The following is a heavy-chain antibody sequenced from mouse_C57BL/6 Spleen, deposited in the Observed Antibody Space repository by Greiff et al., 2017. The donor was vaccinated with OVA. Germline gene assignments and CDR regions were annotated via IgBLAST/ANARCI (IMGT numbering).Heavy chain of an antibody. Sequence: EVKLVESEGGLVQPGSSMKLSCTASGFTFSDYYMAWVRQVPEKGLEWVANINYDGSSTYYLDSLKSRFIISRDNAKNILYLQMSSLKSEDTATYYCARGGSYYGSPYAMDYWGQGTSVTVSS. CDR2: INYDGSST. J-gene: IGHJ4*01. CDR1: GFTFSDYY. D-gene: IGHD1-1*01. V-gene: IGHV5-16*01. CDR3: ARGGSYYGSPYAMDY.